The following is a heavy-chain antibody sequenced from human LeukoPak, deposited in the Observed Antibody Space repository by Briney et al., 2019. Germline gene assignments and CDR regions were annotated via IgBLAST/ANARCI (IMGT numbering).Heavy chain of an antibody. CDR2: ISGSSNYI. CDR3: ARVGSGWYDGHDDAFDI. CDR1: GFTFTTYS. Sequence: GGSLRLSCTASGFTFTTYSMNWVRQAPGKGLEWVSSISGSSNYIYYADSVKGRFTISRDNAKNSLYLQMNNLRAEDTAVYYCARVGSGWYDGHDDAFDIWGQGTMVTVSS. D-gene: IGHD6-19*01. V-gene: IGHV3-21*01. J-gene: IGHJ3*02.